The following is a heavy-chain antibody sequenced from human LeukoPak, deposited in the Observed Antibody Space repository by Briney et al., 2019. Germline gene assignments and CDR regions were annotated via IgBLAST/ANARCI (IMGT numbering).Heavy chain of an antibody. CDR1: GGTFSSYA. CDR3: ARDSNSLDFWSGYYPD. D-gene: IGHD3-3*01. J-gene: IGHJ4*02. V-gene: IGHV1-46*01. CDR2: INPSGGST. Sequence: ASVNVSCKASGGTFSSYAISWVRQAPGQGLEWMGIINPSGGSTSYAQKFQGRVTMTRDTSTSTVYMELSSLRSEDTAVYYCARDSNSLDFWSGYYPDWGQGTLVTVSS.